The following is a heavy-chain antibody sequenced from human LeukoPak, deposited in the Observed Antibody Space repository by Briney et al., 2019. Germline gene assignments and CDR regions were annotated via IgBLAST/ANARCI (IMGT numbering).Heavy chain of an antibody. V-gene: IGHV3-23*01. CDR2: ISGSGGST. CDR3: ARYENGGIDY. CDR1: GFTFSSYA. Sequence: GGSLRLSCAASGFTFSSYAMSWVRQAPGKGLEWVSAISGSGGSTYYADSVKGRFTISRDNSKNTLYLQMNNLRAEDTAVYYCARYENGGIDYWGRGTLVTVSS. D-gene: IGHD2-15*01. J-gene: IGHJ4*02.